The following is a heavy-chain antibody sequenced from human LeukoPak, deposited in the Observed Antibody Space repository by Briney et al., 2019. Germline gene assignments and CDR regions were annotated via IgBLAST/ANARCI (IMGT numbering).Heavy chain of an antibody. Sequence: GGSLRLSCAASGFTVSSNYMSWVRQAPGKGLEWVSVIYSGGSTYYADSVKGRFTISRDNAKNTLYLQMNSLRAEDTAVYYCARDDELELLDYWGQGTLVTVSS. CDR3: ARDDELELLDY. CDR2: IYSGGST. V-gene: IGHV3-66*01. J-gene: IGHJ4*02. D-gene: IGHD1-7*01. CDR1: GFTVSSNY.